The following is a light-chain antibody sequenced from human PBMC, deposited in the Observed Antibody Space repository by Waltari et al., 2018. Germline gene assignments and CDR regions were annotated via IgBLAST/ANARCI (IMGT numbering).Light chain of an antibody. J-gene: IGLJ2*01. CDR1: SRDVRCYNY. Sequence: QSALTQPASVPAPPGPSITIHCPGTSRDVRCYNYLSWSQQHPGKAPKLMIDEVSNRPSGVSNRFSGSKSGNTASLTISGLQAEDEADYYCSSYTSSSTLVFGGGTKLTVL. CDR2: EVS. CDR3: SSYTSSSTLV. V-gene: IGLV2-14*01.